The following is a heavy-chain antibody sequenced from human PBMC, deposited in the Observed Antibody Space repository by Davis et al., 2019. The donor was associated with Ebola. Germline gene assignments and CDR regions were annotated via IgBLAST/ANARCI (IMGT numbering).Heavy chain of an antibody. CDR2: ISGSGGST. V-gene: IGHV3-23*01. D-gene: IGHD6-19*01. Sequence: PAGSLRLSCAASGFTFSSYAMSWVRQAPGKGLEWVSAISGSGGSTYYADSVKGRFTISRDNSKKTLYLQMNSLRAEDTALYYCAKANNGWSYDVFDVWGLGTMVIVSS. J-gene: IGHJ3*01. CDR3: AKANNGWSYDVFDV. CDR1: GFTFSSYA.